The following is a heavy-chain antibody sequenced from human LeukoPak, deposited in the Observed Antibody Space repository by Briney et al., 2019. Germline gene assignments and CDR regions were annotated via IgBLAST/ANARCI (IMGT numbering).Heavy chain of an antibody. V-gene: IGHV1-46*01. CDR2: INPSGGGT. CDR1: GYTFTSYY. J-gene: IGHJ6*02. D-gene: IGHD6-13*01. Sequence: ASVKVSCKASGYTFTSYYMHWVRQAPGQGLEWMGIINPSGGGTSYAQKFQGRVTMTRDTSTSTVYMELSSLRSEDTAVYYCARVGSSSWYGYYYYYGMDVWGQGTTVTVSS. CDR3: ARVGSSSWYGYYYYYGMDV.